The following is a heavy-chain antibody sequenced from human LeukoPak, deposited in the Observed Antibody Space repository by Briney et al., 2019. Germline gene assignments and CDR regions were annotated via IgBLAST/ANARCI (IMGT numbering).Heavy chain of an antibody. CDR2: INPNSGGT. D-gene: IGHD2-2*01. J-gene: IGHJ4*02. V-gene: IGHV1-2*02. CDR1: GYTFTGYY. Sequence: ASVKVSCKASGYTFTGYYMHWVRQAPGQGLEWMGWINPNSGGTNSAQKFQGRVTMTRDTSISTAYMELSRLRSDDMAVYYCARDSGDIVVVPAASALDYWGQGTLVTVSS. CDR3: ARDSGDIVVVPAASALDY.